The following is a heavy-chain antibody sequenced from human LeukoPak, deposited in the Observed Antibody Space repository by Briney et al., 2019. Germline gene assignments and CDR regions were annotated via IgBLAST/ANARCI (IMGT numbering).Heavy chain of an antibody. CDR1: GGSISSSRYY. V-gene: IGHV4-39*07. D-gene: IGHD6-13*01. CDR2: IYYTGST. Sequence: PETLSLTCTVSGGSISSSRYYWGWIRQPPGKGLEWIGSIYYTGSTFPIPSLKSRVTISLDTSKNQFSLRLSSVTAADMAVYYCARDREQQLVRFYNAFDIWGQGTMVTVSS. CDR3: ARDREQQLVRFYNAFDI. J-gene: IGHJ3*02.